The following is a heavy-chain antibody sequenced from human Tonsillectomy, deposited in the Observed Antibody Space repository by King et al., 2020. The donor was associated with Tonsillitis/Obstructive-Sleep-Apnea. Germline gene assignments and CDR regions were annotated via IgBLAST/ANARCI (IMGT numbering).Heavy chain of an antibody. CDR3: ARETDQYSDFWGGFYPCGY. V-gene: IGHV1-69*10. D-gene: IGHD3-3*01. CDR2: FIPILGIA. J-gene: IGHJ4*02. Sequence: VQLVESGAEVKKPGSSVKVSCKASGGTFSSYAISWVRQAPGQGLEWMGGFIPILGIANYAQKFQGRVTITADKSTSTAYMELSSLRSEDTAVYYCARETDQYSDFWGGFYPCGYWGQGTLVTVSS. CDR1: GGTFSSYA.